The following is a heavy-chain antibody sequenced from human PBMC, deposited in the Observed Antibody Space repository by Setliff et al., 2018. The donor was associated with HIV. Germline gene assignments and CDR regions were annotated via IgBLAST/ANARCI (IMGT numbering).Heavy chain of an antibody. CDR1: NGSISSHY. CDR2: MYYSGST. CDR3: AREVDYYDSSRYLLLYYFDS. J-gene: IGHJ4*02. D-gene: IGHD3-22*01. V-gene: IGHV4-59*11. Sequence: SETLSLTCTVSNGSISSHYWSWIRQPPGKGLEWIGNMYYSGSTNYNPSLKSRVTISVDRSQNHFSLKLSPVTAADTAVYYCAREVDYYDSSRYLLLYYFDSWGQGTLVTVSS.